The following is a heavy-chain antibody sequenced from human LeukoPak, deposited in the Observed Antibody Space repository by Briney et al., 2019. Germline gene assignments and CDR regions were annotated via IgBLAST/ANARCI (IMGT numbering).Heavy chain of an antibody. Sequence: GGSLRLSCAAPGFTFSNYAMSWVRQAPGKGLEWVSVISGSGGSTYYADSVKGRFTISRDNSKNTLYLQMNSLRAEDTAVYYCAKDRTRIMITFGDHTLYYFDYWGQGTLVTVSS. V-gene: IGHV3-23*01. J-gene: IGHJ4*02. CDR1: GFTFSNYA. CDR2: ISGSGGST. D-gene: IGHD3-16*01. CDR3: AKDRTRIMITFGDHTLYYFDY.